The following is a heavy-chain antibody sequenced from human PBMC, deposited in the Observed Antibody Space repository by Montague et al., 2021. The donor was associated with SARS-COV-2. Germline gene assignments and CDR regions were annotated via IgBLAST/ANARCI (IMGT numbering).Heavy chain of an antibody. CDR1: GFTFGDYA. CDR3: AKDIATAAQYYIDY. CDR2: ITWNIGTI. J-gene: IGHJ4*02. V-gene: IGHV3-9*01. D-gene: IGHD6-13*01. Sequence: SLSLSFSASGFTFGDYAMHLVRQAPGKGLEWVSGITWNIGTISYSDSVKGRFTISRDNGKNSLYLQMNSLRIDDTALYYCAKDIATAAQYYIDYWGQGSLVTVSS.